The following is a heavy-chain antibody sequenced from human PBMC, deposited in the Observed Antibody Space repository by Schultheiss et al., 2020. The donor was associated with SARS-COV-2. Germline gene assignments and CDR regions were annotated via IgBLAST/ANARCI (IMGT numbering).Heavy chain of an antibody. D-gene: IGHD3-10*01. CDR3: ARRGDH. V-gene: IGHV4-38-2*02. Sequence: GSLRLSCTVSGYSINSGHYWGWIRQPPGKGLEWIGSINHSGRTYFNPSLKSRVTISIDASKNQFSLKLRSVTAADTAIYYCARRGDHWGQGTLVTVSS. CDR2: INHSGRT. CDR1: GYSINSGHY. J-gene: IGHJ4*02.